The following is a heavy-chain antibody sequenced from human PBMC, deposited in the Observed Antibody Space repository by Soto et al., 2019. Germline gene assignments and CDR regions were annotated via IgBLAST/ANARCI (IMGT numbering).Heavy chain of an antibody. CDR1: GFTFSDCA. CDR2: ISGTGRST. V-gene: IGHV3-23*01. CDR3: AKGNTSGWYFFDY. J-gene: IGHJ4*02. D-gene: IGHD6-19*01. Sequence: GGPLRLACKASGFTFSDCAMSWVRQAPGKGLEWVSGISGTGRSTFYADSVKDRFTISRDNSKNTVYLQMTSLRAEDTAVYYCAKGNTSGWYFFDYWGQGTLVTVSS.